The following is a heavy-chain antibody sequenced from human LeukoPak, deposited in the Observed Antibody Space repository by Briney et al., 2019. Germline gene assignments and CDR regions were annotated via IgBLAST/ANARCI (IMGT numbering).Heavy chain of an antibody. CDR2: IRYDGTNK. D-gene: IGHD5-12*01. Sequence: GGSLRLSCAASGFTFNNYSMNWVRQAPGKGLEWVAFIRYDGTNKYYADSVKGRFTISRDNSKNTLYLQMNSLRAEDTAVYYCARDPGSGYEEHFDYWGQGTLVTVSS. V-gene: IGHV3-30*02. CDR1: GFTFNNYS. J-gene: IGHJ4*02. CDR3: ARDPGSGYEEHFDY.